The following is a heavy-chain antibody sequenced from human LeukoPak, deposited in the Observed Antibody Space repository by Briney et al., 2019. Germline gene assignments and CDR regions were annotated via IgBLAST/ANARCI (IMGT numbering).Heavy chain of an antibody. Sequence: SETLSLTCTVSGGSISSSSYYWGWIRQPPGKGLEWIGSIYYSGTTYYNPSLKSRVSISLDMSKNQFSLKLSSVTAADTAVYYCARDSGYQLLPGDPIFDYWGQGTLVTVSS. CDR2: IYYSGTT. CDR3: ARDSGYQLLPGDPIFDY. CDR1: GGSISSSSYY. J-gene: IGHJ4*02. D-gene: IGHD2-2*01. V-gene: IGHV4-39*07.